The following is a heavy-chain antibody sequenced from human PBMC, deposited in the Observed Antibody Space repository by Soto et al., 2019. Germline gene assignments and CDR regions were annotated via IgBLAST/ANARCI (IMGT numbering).Heavy chain of an antibody. CDR1: GFIFSGSA. Sequence: EVQLVESGGGLVQPGGSLKLSCAASGFIFSGSAIHWVSKASGKGLEWVGRIRSRANNFATSSAASVKGRFTFSRDDSKNTAYLQMNTLKPEDTAVYYCARGQGAAIGDYYYHGMDVWGQGTTVTVSS. D-gene: IGHD2-2*02. CDR3: ARGQGAAIGDYYYHGMDV. J-gene: IGHJ6*02. V-gene: IGHV3-73*02. CDR2: IRSRANNFAT.